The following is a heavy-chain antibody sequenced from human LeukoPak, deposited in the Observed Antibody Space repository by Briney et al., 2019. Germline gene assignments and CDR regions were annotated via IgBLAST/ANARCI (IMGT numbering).Heavy chain of an antibody. Sequence: PRGSLRLSCAASGLPVSSNYMSWVRQAPGKGLEWVSVIHSGGSTYYADSVKGRFTISRDNSKNTLYLQMNSLRAEDTAVYYCASHRRRIAVAGSDYWGQGTLVTVSS. V-gene: IGHV3-53*01. CDR1: GLPVSSNY. CDR2: IHSGGST. J-gene: IGHJ4*02. CDR3: ASHRRRIAVAGSDY. D-gene: IGHD6-19*01.